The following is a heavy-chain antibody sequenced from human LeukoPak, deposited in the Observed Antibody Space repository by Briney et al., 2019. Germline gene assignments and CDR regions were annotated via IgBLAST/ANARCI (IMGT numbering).Heavy chain of an antibody. CDR1: GFTFSSYS. Sequence: SGGSLRLSCAASGFTFSSYSMNWVRQAPGKGLEWVSSISSSSSYIYYADSVKGRFTISRDNSKNTLYLQMNSLRAEDTAVYYCARDGGGTMIIGEGLFDYWGQGTLVTVSS. J-gene: IGHJ4*02. CDR3: ARDGGGTMIIGEGLFDY. V-gene: IGHV3-21*01. CDR2: ISSSSSYI. D-gene: IGHD3-22*01.